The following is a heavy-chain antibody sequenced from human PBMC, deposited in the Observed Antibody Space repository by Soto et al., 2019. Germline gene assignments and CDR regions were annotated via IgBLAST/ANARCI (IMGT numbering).Heavy chain of an antibody. D-gene: IGHD1-1*01. CDR2: IVADGTGL. Sequence: QVQLVESGGGVVQPGRSLRLSCAASGFRFSNYGMHWVRQAPGKGLEWLAVIVADGTGLHYADSVRGRFTISRDNAKTTLYLQLISLGADDTAIYFCARDDDLPDNGLGHWGQGTLVTVSS. CDR1: GFRFSNYG. V-gene: IGHV3-33*01. CDR3: ARDDDLPDNGLGH. J-gene: IGHJ4*02.